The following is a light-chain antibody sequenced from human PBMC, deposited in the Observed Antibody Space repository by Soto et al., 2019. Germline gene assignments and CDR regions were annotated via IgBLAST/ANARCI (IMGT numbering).Light chain of an antibody. V-gene: IGKV2-28*01. Sequence: DIVMTQSPVSLPVTPGEPAFISCRSSQSLLHSNGYNYLDWYLQKPGQSPQLIIYLGSNRASGVPDKFSASASGTDFTLTISRVEAEDVGVYYCMGALQYPPTFGQGTKVDIK. CDR1: QSLLHSNGYNY. CDR2: LGS. CDR3: MGALQYPPT. J-gene: IGKJ1*01.